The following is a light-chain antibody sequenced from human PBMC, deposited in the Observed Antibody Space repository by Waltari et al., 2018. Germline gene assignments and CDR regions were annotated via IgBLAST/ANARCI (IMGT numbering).Light chain of an antibody. Sequence: QSALPQPDPVSRSLGQSITIPCSETSETVDILYLVSWYERHPGRAPRLLIYDITQRPSGISDRFSGSKSGKTASLTISGLQAEDEADYYCCSFAGYGIYVFGSGTHVTVL. CDR2: DIT. CDR3: CSFAGYGIYV. J-gene: IGLJ1*01. CDR1: SETVDILYL. V-gene: IGLV2-23*02.